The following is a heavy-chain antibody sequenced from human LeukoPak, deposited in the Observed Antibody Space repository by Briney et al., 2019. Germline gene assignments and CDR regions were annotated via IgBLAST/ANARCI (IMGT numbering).Heavy chain of an antibody. J-gene: IGHJ4*02. CDR2: ISSNGGTT. CDR3: ARQAAAAYDY. CDR1: GFTFSSYA. Sequence: PGGSLRLSCSASGFTFSSYAMHWVRQAPGKGLEYLSGISSNGGTTYNADSVKGRFTISRDNSKNTLYLQMNSLRAEDTAVYYCARQAAAAYDYWGQGTLVTVSS. D-gene: IGHD6-13*01. V-gene: IGHV3-64*04.